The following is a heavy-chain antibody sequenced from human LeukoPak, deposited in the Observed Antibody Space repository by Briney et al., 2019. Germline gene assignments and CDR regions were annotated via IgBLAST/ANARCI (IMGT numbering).Heavy chain of an antibody. CDR3: ARGGEWWGAFDI. D-gene: IGHD2-15*01. CDR1: GGSISSYY. J-gene: IGHJ3*02. CDR2: IYYSGST. Sequence: SETLSLTCTVSGGSISSYYWSWIRQPPGKGLEWIGYIYYSGSTNYNPSLKSRVTISVDTSKNQFSLKLSSVTAADTAVYYCARGGEWWGAFDIWGQGTMVTVSS. V-gene: IGHV4-59*08.